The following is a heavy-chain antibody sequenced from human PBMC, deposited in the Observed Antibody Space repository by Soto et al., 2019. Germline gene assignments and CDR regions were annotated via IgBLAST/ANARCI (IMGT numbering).Heavy chain of an antibody. D-gene: IGHD2-2*01. CDR3: ASPYCSSTSCPESYYYYYYGMDV. CDR2: IDPSDSYT. Sequence: GESVKISCKGSGYSFTSYWISWVRQMPGKGLEWMGRIDPSDSYTNYSPSFQGHVTISADKSISTAYLQWSSLKASDTAMYYCASPYCSSTSCPESYYYYYYGMDVWGQGTTVTVSS. CDR1: GYSFTSYW. V-gene: IGHV5-10-1*01. J-gene: IGHJ6*02.